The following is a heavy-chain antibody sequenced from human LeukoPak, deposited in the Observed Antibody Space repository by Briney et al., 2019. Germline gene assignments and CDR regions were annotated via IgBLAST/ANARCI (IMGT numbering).Heavy chain of an antibody. CDR1: GFTFSDYY. Sequence: GGSLRLSCAASGFTFSDYYMNWLRQSPGRGPEWLSYISNTGSAKYYSDSVKGRFTISRDNAKNSVYLEMNSLRAEDTAVYFCASDRSGYFGPWGPGTLVTVSS. V-gene: IGHV3-11*01. J-gene: IGHJ5*02. CDR3: ASDRSGYFGP. CDR2: ISNTGSAK. D-gene: IGHD3-22*01.